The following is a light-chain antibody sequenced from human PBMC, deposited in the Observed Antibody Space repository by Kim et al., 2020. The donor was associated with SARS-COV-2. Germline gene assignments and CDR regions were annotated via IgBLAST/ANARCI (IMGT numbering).Light chain of an antibody. Sequence: SYELTQPPSVSVSPGHTASITCSGDKLGDKYAWWYQQRPGQSPVLVIYQDSKWPSEIPERFSGSNSGNTATLTISGTQAMDEADYYCQAWDSSTAVFGGGNQLTVL. CDR2: QDS. V-gene: IGLV3-1*01. J-gene: IGLJ2*01. CDR3: QAWDSSTAV. CDR1: KLGDKY.